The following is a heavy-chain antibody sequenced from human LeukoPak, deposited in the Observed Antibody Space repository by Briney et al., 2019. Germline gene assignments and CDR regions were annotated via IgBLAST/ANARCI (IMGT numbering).Heavy chain of an antibody. Sequence: PGGSLRLSCAASGFTFSTYSMNWVRQAPGKGLEWVSAISGSGGSTYYADSVKGRFTISRDNSKNTLYLQMNSLRAEDTAVYYCAKDHSMIVVVSESSFDYWGQGTLVTVSS. D-gene: IGHD3-22*01. CDR1: GFTFSTYS. J-gene: IGHJ4*02. CDR2: ISGSGGST. CDR3: AKDHSMIVVVSESSFDY. V-gene: IGHV3-23*01.